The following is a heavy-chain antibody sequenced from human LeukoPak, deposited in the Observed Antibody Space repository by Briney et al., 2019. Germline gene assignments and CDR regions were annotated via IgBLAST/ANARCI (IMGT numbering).Heavy chain of an antibody. V-gene: IGHV3-7*01. Sequence: PGGSLRLSCAASGFTFSSYWMSWVRQAPGKGLEWVANIKQDGSEKYYVDSVKGRFTISRDNAKNSLYLQMNSLRAEDTAVYYCAREYYDFWSGREYYFDYWGQGTLVTVSS. J-gene: IGHJ4*02. CDR1: GFTFSSYW. CDR2: IKQDGSEK. CDR3: AREYYDFWSGREYYFDY. D-gene: IGHD3-3*01.